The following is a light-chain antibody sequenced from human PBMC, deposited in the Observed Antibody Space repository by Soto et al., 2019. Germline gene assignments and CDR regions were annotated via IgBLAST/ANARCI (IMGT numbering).Light chain of an antibody. V-gene: IGKV3-11*01. CDR3: QHRTNWLT. CDR2: EAS. Sequence: EIVLTQSPATLSLSPGEGATLSCRASQSISRSLVWYQQKPGQAPRLLIYEASNRATDIPARFSGSGSGTEFTLTISSLEPEDSAVYYCQHRTNWLTFGGGTKVEIK. J-gene: IGKJ4*01. CDR1: QSISRS.